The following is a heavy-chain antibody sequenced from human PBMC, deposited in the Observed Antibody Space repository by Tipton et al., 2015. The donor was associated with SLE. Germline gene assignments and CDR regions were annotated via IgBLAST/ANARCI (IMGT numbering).Heavy chain of an antibody. CDR1: GFTFDDYG. D-gene: IGHD5-12*01. Sequence: SLRLSCAASGFTFDDYGMYWVRQVPGKGLEWVSGINWNSGSIDYADSVKGRFTISRDNAKNSLYLQMNSLRPEDTAFYYCARGGFGYSIPKGLDYWGQGTLVTVSS. V-gene: IGHV3-9*01. CDR2: INWNSGSI. J-gene: IGHJ4*02. CDR3: ARGGFGYSIPKGLDY.